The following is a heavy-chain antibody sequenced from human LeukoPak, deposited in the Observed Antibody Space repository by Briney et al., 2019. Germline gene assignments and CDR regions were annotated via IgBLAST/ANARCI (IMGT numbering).Heavy chain of an antibody. V-gene: IGHV3-49*03. D-gene: IGHD6-13*01. J-gene: IGHJ4*02. CDR2: IRSKAYGGTT. Sequence: GGSLRLSCTASGFTFGDYAMSWFRQAPGKGLEWVGFIRSKAYGGTTEYAASVKGRFTISRDDSKSIAYLQMNSLKTEDTAVYYCSSESSWYTPDYWGQGTLVTVSS. CDR1: GFTFGDYA. CDR3: SSESSWYTPDY.